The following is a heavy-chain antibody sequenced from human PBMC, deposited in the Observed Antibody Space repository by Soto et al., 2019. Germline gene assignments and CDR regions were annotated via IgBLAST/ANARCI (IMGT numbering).Heavy chain of an antibody. CDR2: ISGSGGST. CDR3: AKCTSVVVVAAADLDY. CDR1: GFTFCSYA. Sequence: GGSLRLSCAASGFTFCSYALSWVRQAPGKGLEWVSAISGSGGSTYYADSVKGRFTISRDNSKNTLYLQMNSLRAEDTAVYYCAKCTSVVVVAAADLDYWGQGTLVTVSS. J-gene: IGHJ4*02. V-gene: IGHV3-23*01. D-gene: IGHD2-15*01.